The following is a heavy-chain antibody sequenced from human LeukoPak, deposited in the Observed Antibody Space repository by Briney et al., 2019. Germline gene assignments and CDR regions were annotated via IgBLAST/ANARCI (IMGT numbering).Heavy chain of an antibody. CDR2: INPSGGST. CDR1: GYTFTSYY. J-gene: IGHJ3*02. Sequence: ASVKVSCKASGYTFTSYYMHWVRQAPGQGLEWMGIINPSGGSTSYAQKFQGRVTMTRDMSTSTVYMELSSLRSEDTAVYYCARDRPTYYGSGNDAFDIWGQGIMVTVSS. CDR3: ARDRPTYYGSGNDAFDI. V-gene: IGHV1-46*01. D-gene: IGHD3-10*01.